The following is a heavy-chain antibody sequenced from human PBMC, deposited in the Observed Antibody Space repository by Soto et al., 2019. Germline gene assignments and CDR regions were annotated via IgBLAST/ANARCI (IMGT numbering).Heavy chain of an antibody. CDR2: ISAYNGNT. CDR3: AREGALTTVTTPYYYYYYMDV. CDR1: GYTFTSYG. V-gene: IGHV1-18*01. D-gene: IGHD4-17*01. Sequence: ASVKVSCKASGYTFTSYGISWVRQAPGQGLEWMGWISAYNGNTNYAQKLQGRVTMTTDTSTSTAYVELRSLRSDDTAVYYCAREGALTTVTTPYYYYYYMDVWGKGTTVTVSS. J-gene: IGHJ6*03.